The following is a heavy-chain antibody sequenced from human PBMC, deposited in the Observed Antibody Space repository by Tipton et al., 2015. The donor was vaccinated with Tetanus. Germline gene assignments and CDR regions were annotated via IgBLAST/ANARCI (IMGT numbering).Heavy chain of an antibody. J-gene: IGHJ4*02. V-gene: IGHV4-31*02. Sequence: LRLSCTVSGGSISSGGYYWSWIRQHPGKGLEWIGDIYYSGSTYYNPSLKSRVTISVDTSKIQFSLKLNSVTAADTAVYYCARDQARGARGWNYFDYWGQGTLVTVSS. CDR1: GGSISSGGYY. CDR3: ARDQARGARGWNYFDY. CDR2: IYYSGST. D-gene: IGHD1-26*01.